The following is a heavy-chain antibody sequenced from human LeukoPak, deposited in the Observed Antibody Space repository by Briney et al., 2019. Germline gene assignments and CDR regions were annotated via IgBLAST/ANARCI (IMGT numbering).Heavy chain of an antibody. Sequence: GASVKVSCKASGGTFSSYAISWVRQAPGQGLEWMGGIIPIFGIANYAQKFQGRVTITADKSTSTAYMELSSLRSEDTAVYYCATRAGGQWLEHRWLNAFDIWGQGTMVTVSS. J-gene: IGHJ3*02. CDR2: IIPIFGIA. CDR3: ATRAGGQWLEHRWLNAFDI. D-gene: IGHD6-19*01. CDR1: GGTFSSYA. V-gene: IGHV1-69*10.